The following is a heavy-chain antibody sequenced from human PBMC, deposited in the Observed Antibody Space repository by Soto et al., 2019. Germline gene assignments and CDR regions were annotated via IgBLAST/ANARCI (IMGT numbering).Heavy chain of an antibody. V-gene: IGHV1-69*04. CDR2: IIPILGIA. CDR3: ARDGYCSGGSCRRYDAFDI. J-gene: IGHJ3*02. D-gene: IGHD2-15*01. Sequence: SVKVSCKASGGTFSSYTISWVRQAPGQGLEWMGRIIPILGIANYAQKFQGRVTITADKSTSTAYMELSSLRSEDTAVYYCARDGYCSGGSCRRYDAFDIWGQGTMVTVSS. CDR1: GGTFSSYT.